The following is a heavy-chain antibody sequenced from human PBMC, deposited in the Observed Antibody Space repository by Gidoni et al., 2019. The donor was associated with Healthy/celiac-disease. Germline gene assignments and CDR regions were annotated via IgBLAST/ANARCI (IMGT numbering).Heavy chain of an antibody. CDR3: ARSVGPPRYCSSTSCYQRVGFDY. V-gene: IGHV4-34*01. Sequence: QVQLQQWGAGLLKPSETLSLTCAVYGGSFSGYYWSWIRQPPGKGLEWIGEINHSGSTNYNPSLKSRVTISVDTSKNQFSLKLSSVTAADTAVYYCARSVGPPRYCSSTSCYQRVGFDYWGQGTLVTVSS. D-gene: IGHD2-2*01. J-gene: IGHJ4*02. CDR2: INHSGST. CDR1: GGSFSGYY.